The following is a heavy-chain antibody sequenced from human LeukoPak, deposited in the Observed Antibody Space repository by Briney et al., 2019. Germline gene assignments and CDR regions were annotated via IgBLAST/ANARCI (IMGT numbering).Heavy chain of an antibody. V-gene: IGHV4-34*01. CDR1: GGSFSGYY. Sequence: SETLSLTCAVYGGSFSGYYWSWIRQPPGKGLEWIGEINHSGSTNYNPSLKSRVTMSVDTSKNQFSLKLSSVTAADTAVYYCARDQGITGTVFGVDLDAFDIWGQGTMVTVSS. CDR2: INHSGST. CDR3: ARDQGITGTVFGVDLDAFDI. J-gene: IGHJ3*02. D-gene: IGHD1-7*01.